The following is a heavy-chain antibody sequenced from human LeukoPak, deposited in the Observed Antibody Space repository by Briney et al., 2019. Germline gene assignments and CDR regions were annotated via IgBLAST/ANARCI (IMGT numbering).Heavy chain of an antibody. CDR1: GNSFGTYW. Sequence: GESLKISCKDVGNSFGTYWVGWVRQMPGKGLEWMGIIYPGDSDTRYSPSFQGQVTISADKSISTAYLQWSSLKASDTAMYYCASKGSGYYLDAFDIWGQGTMVTVSS. D-gene: IGHD3-22*01. V-gene: IGHV5-51*01. CDR3: ASKGSGYYLDAFDI. CDR2: IYPGDSDT. J-gene: IGHJ3*02.